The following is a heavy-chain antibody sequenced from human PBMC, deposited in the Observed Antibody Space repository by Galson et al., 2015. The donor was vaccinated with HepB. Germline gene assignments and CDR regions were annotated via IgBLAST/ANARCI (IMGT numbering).Heavy chain of an antibody. CDR1: GFTFSSYW. D-gene: IGHD2-15*01. V-gene: IGHV3-7*03. Sequence: SLRLSCAASGFTFSSYWMSWVRQAPGKGLEWVANIKQDGSEKYYVDSVKGRFTISRDNAKNSLYLQMNSLRAEDTAVYYCARSIEAWWELRGAYYYYGMDVWGQGTTVTVSS. CDR3: ARSIEAWWELRGAYYYYGMDV. J-gene: IGHJ6*02. CDR2: IKQDGSEK.